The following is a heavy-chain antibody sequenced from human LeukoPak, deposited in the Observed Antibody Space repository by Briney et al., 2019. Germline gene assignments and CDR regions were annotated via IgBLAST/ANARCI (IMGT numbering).Heavy chain of an antibody. CDR3: AREANIVVVPAANLPAFDI. D-gene: IGHD2-2*01. V-gene: IGHV4-31*03. J-gene: IGHJ3*02. CDR2: IYYSGST. CDR1: GGSISIGGYY. Sequence: SQTLSLTCTVSGGSISIGGYYWSWIRQHPGKGLEWIVYIYYSGSTYYNPSLKSRVTISVDTSKNQFSLKLSSVTAADTAVYYCAREANIVVVPAANLPAFDIWGQGTMVTVSS.